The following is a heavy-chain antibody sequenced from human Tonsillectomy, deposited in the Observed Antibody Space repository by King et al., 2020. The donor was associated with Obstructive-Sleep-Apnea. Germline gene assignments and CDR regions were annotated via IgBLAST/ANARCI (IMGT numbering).Heavy chain of an antibody. V-gene: IGHV4-30-4*01. CDR1: GGSISSGDYY. CDR3: ARNFRGYSGYDPFDY. CDR2: IYYSGST. Sequence: QLQESGPGLVKPSQTLSLTCTVSGGSISSGDYYWSWIRQPPGKGLEWIGHIYYSGSTYYNPSLKSRVTISVDTSKNQFSLKLSSVTAADTAVYYCARNFRGYSGYDPFDYWGQGTLVTVSS. D-gene: IGHD5-12*01. J-gene: IGHJ4*02.